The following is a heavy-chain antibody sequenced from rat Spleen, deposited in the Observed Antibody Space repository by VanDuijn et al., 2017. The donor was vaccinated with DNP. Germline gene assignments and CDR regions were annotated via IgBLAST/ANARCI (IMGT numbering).Heavy chain of an antibody. V-gene: IGHV3-1*01. J-gene: IGHJ4*01. CDR2: ISYSGTT. D-gene: IGHD1-3*01. CDR3: ARSVRATSYYAMDA. CDR1: GYSITSKY. Sequence: EVQLQESGPGLVKPSQSLSLTCSVTGYSITSKYWGWIRKFPGNKMEWIGHISYSGTTSYHPSLKSRISITRDTSKNQFFLQLSSVTTEDTATYYCARSVRATSYYAMDAWGQGTSVTVSS.